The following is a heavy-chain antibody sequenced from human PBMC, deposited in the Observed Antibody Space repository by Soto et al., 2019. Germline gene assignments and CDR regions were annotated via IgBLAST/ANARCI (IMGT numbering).Heavy chain of an antibody. CDR2: ISYDGSNK. Sequence: AGGSLRLSCAASGFTFSSYAMHWVRQAPGRGLEWVAVISYDGSNKYYADSVKGRFTISRDNSKNTLYLQMNSLRAEDTAVYYCARDELGNGQQLVGNYYYYGMDVWGQGTTVTVSS. V-gene: IGHV3-30-3*01. D-gene: IGHD6-13*01. CDR3: ARDELGNGQQLVGNYYYYGMDV. J-gene: IGHJ6*02. CDR1: GFTFSSYA.